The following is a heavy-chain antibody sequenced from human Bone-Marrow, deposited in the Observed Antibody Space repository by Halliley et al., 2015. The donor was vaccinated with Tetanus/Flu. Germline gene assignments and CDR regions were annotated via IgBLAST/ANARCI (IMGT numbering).Heavy chain of an antibody. J-gene: IGHJ4*02. V-gene: IGHV3-15*01. CDR1: GFTFSNTW. CDR2: IKSETHGGTT. D-gene: IGHD6-6*01. Sequence: SLRLSCAASGFTFSNTWLSWVRQDPEKGLAWVGRIKSETHGGTTGYPAPVKGRFTVSRDDSKDTLYLHMNDLKSEDTAVYYCTTHSSSYYYEYWGQGTRVTVSS. CDR3: TTHSSSYYYEY.